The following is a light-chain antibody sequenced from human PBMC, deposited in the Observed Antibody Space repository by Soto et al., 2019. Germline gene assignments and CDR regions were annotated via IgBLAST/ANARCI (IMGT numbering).Light chain of an antibody. J-gene: IGLJ3*02. CDR2: RSD. V-gene: IGLV1-44*01. CDR1: NSNIGSNT. Sequence: QSVLTQPPSASGTLGQRVTISCSGGNSNIGSNTVNWYQHLPGTAPKLLIYRSDQRPSGIPDRFSGSKYGTSASLDISGLQSEVEADYYCTAWDGSLDGRVFGGGTKVTVL. CDR3: TAWDGSLDGRV.